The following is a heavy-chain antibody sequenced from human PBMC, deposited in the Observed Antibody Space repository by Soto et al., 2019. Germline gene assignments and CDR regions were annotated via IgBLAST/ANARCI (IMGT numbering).Heavy chain of an antibody. J-gene: IGHJ4*02. CDR3: ARGYYYDSSGYPFDY. CDR1: GGSIRSSTSY. D-gene: IGHD3-22*01. V-gene: IGHV4-39*01. Sequence: QLLESGPGLVKPSETLSLTCTVSGGSIRSSTSYWGWIRQPPGKGLEWIGSIYYSGSTYYNPSLKSRVTISVDTSKNQLSLKLTSVTAADTAVFYCARGYYYDSSGYPFDYWGQGTLVTVSS. CDR2: IYYSGST.